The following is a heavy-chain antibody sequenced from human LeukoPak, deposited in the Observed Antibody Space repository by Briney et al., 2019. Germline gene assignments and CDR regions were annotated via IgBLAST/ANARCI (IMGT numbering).Heavy chain of an antibody. J-gene: IGHJ3*02. D-gene: IGHD2-15*01. CDR1: GGSFSGYY. CDR3: ARAPAGYCSGGSCYSPPTFDI. Sequence: SETLSLTCAVYGGSFSGYYWSWIRQPPGKGLEWIGEINHSGSTNYNPSLKSRVTISVDTSKNQFSLKLSSVTAADTAVYYCARAPAGYCSGGSCYSPPTFDIWGQGTMVTVSS. V-gene: IGHV4-34*01. CDR2: INHSGST.